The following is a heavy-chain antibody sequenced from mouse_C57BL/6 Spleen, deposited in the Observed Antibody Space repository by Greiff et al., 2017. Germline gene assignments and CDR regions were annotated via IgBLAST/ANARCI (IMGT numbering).Heavy chain of an antibody. V-gene: IGHV1-52*01. D-gene: IGHD1-3*01. Sequence: QVQLQQPGAELVRPGSSVKMSCKASGYTFTSYWMHWVKQRPIQGLDWIGNIDPSDSDTHYNQKFKDKATLTVDKSSRTAYMQLSSLTAEDSAVDFCARGCDNCGRVDYWGQGTTRTVSS. CDR3: ARGCDNCGRVDY. CDR1: GYTFTSYW. J-gene: IGHJ2*01. CDR2: IDPSDSDT.